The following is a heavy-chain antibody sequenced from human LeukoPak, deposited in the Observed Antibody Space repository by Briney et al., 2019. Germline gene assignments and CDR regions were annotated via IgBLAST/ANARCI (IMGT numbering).Heavy chain of an antibody. CDR3: ARAAAGTHGYYYYYMDV. J-gene: IGHJ6*03. V-gene: IGHV1-46*01. D-gene: IGHD6-25*01. CDR2: INPSGGST. Sequence: ASVKVSCKASGYTFTSYYMHWVPQAPGQGLEWMGIINPSGGSTGYAQKFQGRVTMTRDTSTSTVYMELSSLRSEDTAVYYCARAAAGTHGYYYYYMDVWGKGTTVTVSS. CDR1: GYTFTSYY.